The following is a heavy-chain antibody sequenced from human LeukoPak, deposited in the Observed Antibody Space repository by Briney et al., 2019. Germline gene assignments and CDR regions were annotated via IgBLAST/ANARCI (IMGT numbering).Heavy chain of an antibody. Sequence: GASVKVSCKASGGTFSSYAISWVRQAPGQGLEWMGGIIPIFGTANYAQKFQGRVTITTDESTSTAYMELSSLRSEDTAVYYCARTDCGGDCYSPQYFQHWGQGTLVTVSS. D-gene: IGHD2-21*02. V-gene: IGHV1-69*05. CDR2: IIPIFGTA. CDR1: GGTFSSYA. CDR3: ARTDCGGDCYSPQYFQH. J-gene: IGHJ1*01.